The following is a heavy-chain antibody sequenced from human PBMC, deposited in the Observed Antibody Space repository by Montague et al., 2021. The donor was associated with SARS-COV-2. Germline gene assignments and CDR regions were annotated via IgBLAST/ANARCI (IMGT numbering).Heavy chain of an antibody. CDR1: GGSISSSSYY. D-gene: IGHD3-9*01. V-gene: IGHV4-39*01. CDR3: ARAFTDWLRYYGMDV. CDR2: IYYSGST. Sequence: SETLSLTCTVSGGSISSSSYYWGWIRQPPGKGLEWIGSIYYSGSTYYNPSLKSRVTISVDTSKSQFSLKLSSVTAADTAVYYCARAFTDWLRYYGMDVWGQGTTVPVSS. J-gene: IGHJ6*02.